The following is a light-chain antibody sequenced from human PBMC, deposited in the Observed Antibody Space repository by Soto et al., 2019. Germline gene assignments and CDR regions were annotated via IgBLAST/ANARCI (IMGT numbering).Light chain of an antibody. J-gene: IGLJ7*01. Sequence: QSVLAQPPSVSEAPRQRVTISCSGSTSNTGNNAVSWYQHVPGKAPKLLMYYDDVLSSGVSDRFSGSKFGTSASLAISGLQSEDEADYYCAAWDDNLNAVVFGGGTQLTVL. V-gene: IGLV1-36*01. CDR2: YDD. CDR3: AAWDDNLNAVV. CDR1: TSNTGNNA.